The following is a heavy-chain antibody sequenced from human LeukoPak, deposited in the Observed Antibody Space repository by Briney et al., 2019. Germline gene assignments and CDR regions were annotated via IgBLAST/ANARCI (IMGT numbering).Heavy chain of an antibody. D-gene: IGHD3-10*01. CDR3: ARGPYGSGSYYNDRGYGSFDY. V-gene: IGHV1-18*01. CDR2: ISAYNGNT. Sequence: ASVKVSCKASGYTFTSYGISWVRQAPGQGLEWMGWISAYNGNTNYAQKLQGRVTMTTDTSTSTAYMELRSLRSDDTAVYYCARGPYGSGSYYNDRGYGSFDYWGQGTLVTVSS. J-gene: IGHJ4*02. CDR1: GYTFTSYG.